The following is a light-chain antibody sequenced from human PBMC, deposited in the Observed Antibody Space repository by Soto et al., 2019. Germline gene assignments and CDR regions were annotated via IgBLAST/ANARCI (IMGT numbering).Light chain of an antibody. CDR2: AAS. Sequence: EIVLTQSPGTLSLSPGERATLSCRASQSVRNNYLAWYQQRPGQAPRLLIYAASSRATGIPDRFSGSGSGTDFTLTLSRLEPEDFAVYYCQQYGTSPRKFGQGTKVEIK. CDR1: QSVRNNY. CDR3: QQYGTSPRK. J-gene: IGKJ1*01. V-gene: IGKV3-20*01.